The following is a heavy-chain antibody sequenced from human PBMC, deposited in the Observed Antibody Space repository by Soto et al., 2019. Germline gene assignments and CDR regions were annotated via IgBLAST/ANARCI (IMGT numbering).Heavy chain of an antibody. V-gene: IGHV1-46*01. D-gene: IGHD3-3*01. CDR1: GYTFTIYY. J-gene: IGHJ6*02. CDR3: ARDLSRITIFGVVADYYYGMDV. CDR2: INPSGGST. Sequence: ASVKGSCKASGYTFTIYYMHCVRQAPGQWLECIGIINPSGGSTSYAQNFQGRVTMTRDTSTSTVYMELSSLRSEDTAVYYCARDLSRITIFGVVADYYYGMDVWGQGTTVTVSS.